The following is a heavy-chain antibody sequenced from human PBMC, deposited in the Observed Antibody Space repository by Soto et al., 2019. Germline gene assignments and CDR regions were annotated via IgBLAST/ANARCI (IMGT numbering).Heavy chain of an antibody. J-gene: IGHJ6*02. D-gene: IGHD2-2*01. CDR2: IIPIFGTA. CDR1: GGTFSSYA. V-gene: IGHV1-69*12. Sequence: QVQLVQSGAEVKKPGSSVKVSCKASGGTFSSYAISWVRQAPGQGLEWMGGIIPIFGTANYAQKFQGRVTITADESRRTAYMELSSLRSEDTAVYYCARDRDIVLVPAAPIYYYYGMDVWGQGTTVTVSS. CDR3: ARDRDIVLVPAAPIYYYYGMDV.